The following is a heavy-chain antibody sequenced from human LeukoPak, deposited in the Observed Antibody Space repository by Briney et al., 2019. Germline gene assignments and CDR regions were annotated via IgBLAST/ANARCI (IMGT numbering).Heavy chain of an antibody. V-gene: IGHV3-23*01. D-gene: IGHD3-10*01. CDR2: ISASGGST. Sequence: PGGSLRLSCAASGFTFSSYAMSWVRQAPGKGLEWVSAISASGGSTYYADSVKGRFTISRDNSKNTLYLTMNSLRAEDTAVYYGAKDSHYYGSGSRGWNYFDYWGQGTLVTVSS. CDR3: AKDSHYYGSGSRGWNYFDY. J-gene: IGHJ4*02. CDR1: GFTFSSYA.